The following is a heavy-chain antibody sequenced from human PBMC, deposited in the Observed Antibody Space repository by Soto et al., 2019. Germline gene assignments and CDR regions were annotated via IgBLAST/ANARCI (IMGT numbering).Heavy chain of an antibody. J-gene: IGHJ6*02. CDR2: IVVGSGNT. CDR1: GFTFTSSA. Sequence: ASVKVSCKASGFTFTSSAMQWVRQARGQRLEWIGWIVVGSGNTNYAQKFQARVTITRDMSTSTAYMELSSLRSEDTAVYYCAAPTYYYDSSGYSYYYYGMDVWGQGTTVTVSS. D-gene: IGHD3-22*01. CDR3: AAPTYYYDSSGYSYYYYGMDV. V-gene: IGHV1-58*02.